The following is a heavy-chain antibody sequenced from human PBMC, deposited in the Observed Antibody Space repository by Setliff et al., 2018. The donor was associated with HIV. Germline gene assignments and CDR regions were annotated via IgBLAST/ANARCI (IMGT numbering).Heavy chain of an antibody. V-gene: IGHV4-30-4*08. J-gene: IGHJ2*01. D-gene: IGHD3-22*01. CDR1: GGSIRSDYHF. CDR3: ARHQAPYYGSSGYNPNWYFDL. CDR2: MHYSGNT. Sequence: SETLSLTCTVSGGSIRSDYHFWTWMRQPPGKGLEWIGYMHYSGNTYYNPSLKTRVTISIDASRNHFSLNLSSVTAADTAVYYCARHQAPYYGSSGYNPNWYFDLWGRGTLVTVSS.